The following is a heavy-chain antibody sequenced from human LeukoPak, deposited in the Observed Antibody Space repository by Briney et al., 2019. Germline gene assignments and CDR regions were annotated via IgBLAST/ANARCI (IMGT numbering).Heavy chain of an antibody. D-gene: IGHD3-22*01. V-gene: IGHV4-61*02. CDR2: IYTSGST. CDR1: GGSISSGSYY. Sequence: SETLSLTCTVSGGSISSGSYYWSWIRQPAGKGLEYIGRIYTSGSTNYNPSLKSRVTISVDTSKNQFSLKLSSVTAADTAVYYCARDGFARDSSGYSPWGQGTLVTVSS. CDR3: ARDGFARDSSGYSP. J-gene: IGHJ5*02.